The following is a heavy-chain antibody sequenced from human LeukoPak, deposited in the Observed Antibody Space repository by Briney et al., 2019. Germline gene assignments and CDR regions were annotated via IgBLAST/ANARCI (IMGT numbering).Heavy chain of an antibody. CDR3: ASASLVGVFDY. V-gene: IGHV4-39*07. Sequence: SETLSLTCAVSGGSISSSSYYWGWIRQPPGKGLEWIGSIYYSGSTYYNPSLKSRVTISVDTSKNQFSLKLSSVTAADTAVYYCASASLVGVFDYWGQGTLVTVSS. CDR1: GGSISSSSYY. J-gene: IGHJ4*02. D-gene: IGHD1-26*01. CDR2: IYYSGST.